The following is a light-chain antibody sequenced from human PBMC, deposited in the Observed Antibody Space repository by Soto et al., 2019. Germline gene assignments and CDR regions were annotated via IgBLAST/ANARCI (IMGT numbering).Light chain of an antibody. Sequence: EIVLTQSPGTLSLSPGERATLSCRASQSVSNNYLAWYQQKPGQAPRLLINGASSRATGIPDRFSGSGSGTDFTLTISILEPEDIAVYYCQQYGSSPGTFGQGTKVEIK. J-gene: IGKJ1*01. CDR1: QSVSNNY. V-gene: IGKV3-20*01. CDR3: QQYGSSPGT. CDR2: GAS.